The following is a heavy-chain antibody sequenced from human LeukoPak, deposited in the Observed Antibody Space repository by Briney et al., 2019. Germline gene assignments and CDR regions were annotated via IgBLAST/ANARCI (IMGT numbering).Heavy chain of an antibody. J-gene: IGHJ3*02. Sequence: SETLSLTCTVSGGSISSYYWSWIRQPPGKGLEWIGYIYYSGSTNYNPSLKSRVTISVDTSKNQFSLKLSSVTAADTAVYYCARRGSYYSAFDIWGQGTMVTVSS. V-gene: IGHV4-59*01. CDR2: IYYSGST. CDR1: GGSISSYY. CDR3: ARRGSYYSAFDI. D-gene: IGHD1-26*01.